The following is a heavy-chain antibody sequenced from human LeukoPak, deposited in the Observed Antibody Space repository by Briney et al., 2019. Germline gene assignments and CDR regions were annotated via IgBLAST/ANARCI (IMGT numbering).Heavy chain of an antibody. V-gene: IGHV4-59*08. CDR1: GGSISSNY. CDR2: IYYSGST. J-gene: IGHJ4*02. CDR3: ARLQSEVTFGGVIAQTIDY. D-gene: IGHD3-16*02. Sequence: PSETLSLTCTVSGGSISSNYWSWIRQPPGKGLEGMGNIYYSGSTNYNPSLKSRVTISVDTSKNQFSLKLSSVTAADTAVYYCARLQSEVTFGGVIAQTIDYWGQGTLVTVSS.